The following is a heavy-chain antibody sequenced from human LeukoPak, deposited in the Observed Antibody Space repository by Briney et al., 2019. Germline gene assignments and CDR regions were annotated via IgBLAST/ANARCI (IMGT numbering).Heavy chain of an antibody. CDR2: IKGSGDST. Sequence: TGGSLRLSCAASGFTFSSYNMSWVRQAPGKGPEWVSLIKGSGDSTYYADSVRGRFTISRDNSKNTLYLQMNSLRGEDTAVYYCAKGEVVPAAIYGMDVWGQGTTVTVS. J-gene: IGHJ6*02. D-gene: IGHD2-2*02. CDR1: GFTFSSYN. CDR3: AKGEVVPAAIYGMDV. V-gene: IGHV3-23*01.